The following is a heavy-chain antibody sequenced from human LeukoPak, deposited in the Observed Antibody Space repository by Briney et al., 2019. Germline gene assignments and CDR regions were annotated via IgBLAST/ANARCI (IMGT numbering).Heavy chain of an antibody. CDR1: GFTVSSNY. CDR2: IYSGGST. Sequence: GGSLRLSCAASGFTVSSNYMSWVRQAPGKGLEWVSVIYSGGSTYYADSAKGRFTISRDNSKNTLYLQMNSLRAEDTAVYYCARGAGAAYSSSSTWFDPWGQGTLVTVSS. V-gene: IGHV3-53*01. CDR3: ARGAGAAYSSSSTWFDP. J-gene: IGHJ5*02. D-gene: IGHD6-6*01.